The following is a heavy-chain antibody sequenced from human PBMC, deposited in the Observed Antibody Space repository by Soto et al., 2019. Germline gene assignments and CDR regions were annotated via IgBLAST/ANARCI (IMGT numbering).Heavy chain of an antibody. V-gene: IGHV1-69*12. CDR1: GGTFSSYT. D-gene: IGHD5-12*01. J-gene: IGHJ2*01. Sequence: QVQLVQSGAEVKKPGSSVTVSCKASGGTFSSYTISWVRQAPGQGLEWMGGIIPIFGTANYAQKLQGRVTIXXDXSXXTAYMELSSLRSEDTAVYYCARGNHRWLQLWYFDLWGRGTLVTVSS. CDR2: IIPIFGTA. CDR3: ARGNHRWLQLWYFDL.